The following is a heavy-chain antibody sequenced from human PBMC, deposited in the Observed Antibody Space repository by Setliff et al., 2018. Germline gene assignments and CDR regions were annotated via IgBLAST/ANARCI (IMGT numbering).Heavy chain of an antibody. CDR3: ARSTETFSGEDFYFFYYMDV. CDR2: ISRGGNTI. V-gene: IGHV3-11*04. CDR1: GFTFSDYY. J-gene: IGHJ6*03. Sequence: GGSLRLSCAASGFTFSDYYMTWIRQAPGKGLEWVSYISRGGNTIYYADSVKGRFTISRDSSRNTLYLQMSSLRPEGTALYYCARSTETFSGEDFYFFYYMDVWGKGTTVTVSS. D-gene: IGHD4-4*01.